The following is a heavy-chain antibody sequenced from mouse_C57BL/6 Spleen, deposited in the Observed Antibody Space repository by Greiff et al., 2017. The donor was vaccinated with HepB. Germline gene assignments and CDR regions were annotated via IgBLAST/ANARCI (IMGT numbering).Heavy chain of an antibody. CDR1: GYSFTDYN. CDR2: INPNYGTT. Sequence: VHVKQSGPELVKPGASVKISCKASGYSFTDYNMNWVKQSNGKSLEWIGVINPNYGTTSYNQKFKGKATLTVDQSSSTAYMQLNSLTSEDSAVYYCARGTTVGYAMDYWGQGTSVTVSS. CDR3: ARGTTVGYAMDY. V-gene: IGHV1-39*01. D-gene: IGHD1-1*01. J-gene: IGHJ4*01.